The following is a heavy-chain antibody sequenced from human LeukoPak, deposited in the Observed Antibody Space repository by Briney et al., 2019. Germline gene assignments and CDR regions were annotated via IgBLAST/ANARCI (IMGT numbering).Heavy chain of an antibody. CDR1: GFTVSSDF. J-gene: IGHJ3*02. CDR2: IYIGGST. V-gene: IGHV3-53*01. D-gene: IGHD6-25*01. Sequence: GGSLRLSCAASGFTVSSDFMSWVRQAPGKGLEWVSVIYIGGSTYYADSVKGRFTISRDNSKNTLYLQMNSLRAEDTAVYYCARAGPADEDAFDIWGQGTMVTVSS. CDR3: ARAGPADEDAFDI.